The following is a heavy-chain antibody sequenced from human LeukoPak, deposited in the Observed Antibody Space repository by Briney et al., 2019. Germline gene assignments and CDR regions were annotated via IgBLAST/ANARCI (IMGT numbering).Heavy chain of an antibody. D-gene: IGHD2-15*01. Sequence: SGPALVKPTQTLTLTCTFSGFSLSTPEMCVTWIRQPPGKALEWLARIDWDDDKFYSPSLRTRLTISKDTPKNQVVLRMTNMDPVDTGTYYCARMTPDSPSFDYWGQGALITVSS. J-gene: IGHJ4*02. CDR2: IDWDDDK. CDR1: GFSLSTPEMC. CDR3: ARMTPDSPSFDY. V-gene: IGHV2-70*17.